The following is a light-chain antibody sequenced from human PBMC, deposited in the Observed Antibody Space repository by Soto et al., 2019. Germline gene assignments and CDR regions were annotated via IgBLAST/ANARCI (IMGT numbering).Light chain of an antibody. CDR1: QSVSSL. CDR2: STS. Sequence: VLTQSPATLSVSPGERVTLSCRASQSVSSLLAWYQQKPGQAPRLLIYSTSTRATGIPARFSGSGSGTEFTLTISSLQSEDFAVYYCQQYDNWPPFTFGPGTKVDIK. V-gene: IGKV3-15*01. CDR3: QQYDNWPPFT. J-gene: IGKJ3*01.